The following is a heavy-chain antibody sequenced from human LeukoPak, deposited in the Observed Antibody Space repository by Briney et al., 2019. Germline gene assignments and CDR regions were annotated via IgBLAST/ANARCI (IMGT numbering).Heavy chain of an antibody. CDR3: ARYGSGLGYYYYMDV. J-gene: IGHJ6*03. CDR2: ISAYNGNT. D-gene: IGHD3-10*01. CDR1: GYTFTSYY. V-gene: IGHV1-18*04. Sequence: ASVKVSCKASGYTFTSYYMHWVRQAPGQGLEWMGWISAYNGNTNYAQKLQGRVTMTTDTSTSTAYMELRSLRSDDTAVYYCARYGSGLGYYYYMDVWGKGTTVTISS.